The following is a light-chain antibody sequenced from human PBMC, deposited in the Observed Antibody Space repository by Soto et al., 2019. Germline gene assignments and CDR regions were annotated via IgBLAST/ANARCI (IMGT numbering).Light chain of an antibody. CDR2: AAS. J-gene: IGKJ4*01. V-gene: IGKV1-39*01. CDR3: QQSHGTPRT. Sequence: DIQMTQSPSSLSASVGDRFTITCLASQSIISYLNWYQQKPGKAPKLLIFAASNLQSGVPSRFSGSGSGTDFTLTISTLQPEDFATYYCQQSHGTPRTFGGGTKVDI. CDR1: QSIISY.